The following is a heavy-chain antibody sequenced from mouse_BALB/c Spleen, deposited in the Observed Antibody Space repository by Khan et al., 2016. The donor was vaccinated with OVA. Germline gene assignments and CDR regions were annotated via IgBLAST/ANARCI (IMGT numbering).Heavy chain of an antibody. V-gene: IGHV1-76*01. CDR3: EREEAWCYFTD. D-gene: IGHD1-1*02. CDR2: IYPGTDNT. CDR1: GYIFTSYW. Sequence: QVQLQESGAELVRPGASVKLSCKTSGYIFTSYWIHWVKQRSGQGLEWIARIYPGTDNTYYTEKLKDKATLTADKSSSTAYMQLSSLKSDASAVYWCEREEAWCYFTDGGEGTTLPVPS. J-gene: IGHJ2*01.